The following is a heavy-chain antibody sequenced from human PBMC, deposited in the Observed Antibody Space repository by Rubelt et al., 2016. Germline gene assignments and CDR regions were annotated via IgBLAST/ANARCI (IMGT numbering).Heavy chain of an antibody. CDR3: AGDQGVAAAGEGNYFDY. J-gene: IGHJ4*02. CDR2: INNDGSST. CDR1: GFTFSSYS. D-gene: IGHD6-13*01. Sequence: EVHLVESGGGLVQPGGSLRLSCAASGFTFSSYSMHWVRQAPGKGLVWVSRINNDGSSTSYADFVKGRFPISQNNAKKTQVLQMNSLRAEDTAVYYCAGDQGVAAAGEGNYFDYWGQGTLVTVSS. V-gene: IGHV3-74*01.